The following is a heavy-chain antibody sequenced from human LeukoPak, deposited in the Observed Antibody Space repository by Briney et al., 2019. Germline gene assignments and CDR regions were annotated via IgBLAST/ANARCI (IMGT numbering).Heavy chain of an antibody. V-gene: IGHV4-34*01. D-gene: IGHD2-2*01. CDR2: INHSGST. Sequence: SSETLSLTCAVYGGSFSGHYWSWIRQPPGKGLEWIGEINHSGSTNYNPSLKSRVTISVDTSKNQFSLKLSSVTAADTAVYYCARPPRGYCSSTSCPRRGGFDYWGQGTLVTVSS. CDR3: ARPPRGYCSSTSCPRRGGFDY. J-gene: IGHJ4*02. CDR1: GGSFSGHY.